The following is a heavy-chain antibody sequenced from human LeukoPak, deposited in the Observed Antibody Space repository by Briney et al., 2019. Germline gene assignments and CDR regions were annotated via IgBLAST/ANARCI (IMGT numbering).Heavy chain of an antibody. CDR3: ARHYYDFWSGTEGGY. D-gene: IGHD3-3*01. J-gene: IGHJ4*02. CDR1: GFTFSSYW. V-gene: IGHV3-74*01. CDR2: INSDGSST. Sequence: PGGSLRLSCAASGFTFSSYWMHWVRQAPGKGLVWVSRINSDGSSTSYADSVKGRFTISRDNAKNSLYLQMNSLRAEDTAVYYCARHYYDFWSGTEGGYWGQGTLVTVSS.